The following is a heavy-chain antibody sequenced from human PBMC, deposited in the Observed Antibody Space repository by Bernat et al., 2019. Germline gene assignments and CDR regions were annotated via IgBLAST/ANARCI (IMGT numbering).Heavy chain of an antibody. Sequence: EVQLVESGGGLVQPGGSLRLSCAASGFAFSSYEMNWVRQAPGKGLEWVSSISSGGRTIYYADSVRGRFTISRDNAKNSLYLQMNSLRAEDTAVYYCARGTSTSAPYMDVWGKGTTVTVSS. CDR2: ISSGGRTI. CDR1: GFAFSSYE. V-gene: IGHV3-48*03. CDR3: ARGTSTSAPYMDV. J-gene: IGHJ6*03.